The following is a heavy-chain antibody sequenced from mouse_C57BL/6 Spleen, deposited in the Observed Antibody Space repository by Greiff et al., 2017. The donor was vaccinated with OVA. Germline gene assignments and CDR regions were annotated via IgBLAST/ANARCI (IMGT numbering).Heavy chain of an antibody. J-gene: IGHJ4*01. CDR1: GYTFTSYW. CDR3: AREGFITTVVATDYYAMDY. Sequence: VQLQQPGAELVMPGASVKLSCKASGYTFTSYWMHWVKPRPGQGLEWIGEIDPSDSYTNSNQKFKGKSTLTVDKSSSTAYMQLSSLTSENSAVYYCAREGFITTVVATDYYAMDYWGQGTSVTVSS. CDR2: IDPSDSYT. D-gene: IGHD1-1*01. V-gene: IGHV1-69*01.